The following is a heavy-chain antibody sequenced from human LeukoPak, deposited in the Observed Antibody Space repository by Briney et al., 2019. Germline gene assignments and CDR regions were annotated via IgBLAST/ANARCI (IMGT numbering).Heavy chain of an antibody. CDR1: GGSISSGDYY. CDR2: MYYSGST. CDR3: ARRYYYDSRIDP. J-gene: IGHJ5*02. V-gene: IGHV4-30-4*01. Sequence: SQTLSLTCTVSGGSISSGDYYWSWIRQPPGKGLEWIAYMYYSGSTYYNPSLKSRVTMSADTSKNQLSLKLGSVTAADTAVYHWARRYYYDSRIDPWGQGILATVSS. D-gene: IGHD3-22*01.